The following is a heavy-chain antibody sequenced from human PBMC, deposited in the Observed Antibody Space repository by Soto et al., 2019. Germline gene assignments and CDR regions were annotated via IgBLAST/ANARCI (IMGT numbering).Heavy chain of an antibody. CDR2: ISYDGSNK. CDR1: GFTFSSYA. V-gene: IGHV3-30-3*01. J-gene: IGHJ6*02. Sequence: VGSLRLSCAASGFTFSSYAMHWVRQAPCKGLEWVAVISYDGSNKYYADSVKGRFTISRDNSKNTLYLQMNSLRAEDTAVYYCARENYYGSGSYYNSSYYYYGMDVWGQGTTVTVSS. CDR3: ARENYYGSGSYYNSSYYYYGMDV. D-gene: IGHD3-10*01.